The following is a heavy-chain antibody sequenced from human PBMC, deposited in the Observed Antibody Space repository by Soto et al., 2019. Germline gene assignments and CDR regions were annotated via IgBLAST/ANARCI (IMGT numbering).Heavy chain of an antibody. CDR2: IYYSGST. CDR3: ALYGSGSYGVY. J-gene: IGHJ4*02. V-gene: IGHV4-39*01. CDR1: GGSISSSSYY. D-gene: IGHD3-10*01. Sequence: SETLSLTCTVSGGSISSSSYYWGWIRQPPGKGLEWIGSIYYSGSTYYNPSLKSRVTISVDTSKNQFSLKLSPVTAADTAVYYCALYGSGSYGVYWGQGTLVTVSS.